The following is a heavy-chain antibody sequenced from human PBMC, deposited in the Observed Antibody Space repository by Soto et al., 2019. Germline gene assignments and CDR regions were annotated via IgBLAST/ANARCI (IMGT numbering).Heavy chain of an antibody. V-gene: IGHV1-2*02. CDR1: GYTITGDY. J-gene: IGHJ2*01. Sequence: GASVKVSCKAAGYTITGDYRHWGRQVPGQGLEEMGWINPNSGGTNSAQKFQGRATMTRVPSINTAYMDLSRLTSDDTAVYYCARWRMIELGTSLYFDLWGRGSLVTVSS. D-gene: IGHD7-27*01. CDR3: ARWRMIELGTSLYFDL. CDR2: INPNSGGT.